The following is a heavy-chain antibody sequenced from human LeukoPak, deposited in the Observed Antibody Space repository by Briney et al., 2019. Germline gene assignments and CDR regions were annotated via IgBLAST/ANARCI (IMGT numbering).Heavy chain of an antibody. CDR1: GGTFSSYA. J-gene: IGHJ6*04. Sequence: AASVKVSCKASGGTFSSYAISWVRQAPGQGLELMGGILPIFGTANYAQKFQCRVTITADESTSTAYMELSSLRSEDTAVYYCARDSTGEDYYYYGMDVWGKGPTVTVSS. D-gene: IGHD3-10*01. CDR3: ARDSTGEDYYYYGMDV. CDR2: ILPIFGTA. V-gene: IGHV1-69*01.